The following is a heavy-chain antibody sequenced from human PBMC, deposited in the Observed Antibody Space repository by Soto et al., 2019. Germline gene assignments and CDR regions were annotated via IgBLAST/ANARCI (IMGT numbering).Heavy chain of an antibody. D-gene: IGHD2-2*01. CDR3: ARQGVVVPAAQGGAAFDI. J-gene: IGHJ3*02. Sequence: QVQLVQSGAEVKKPGSSVKVSCKASGGTFSSYAISWVRQAPGQGLEWMGGIIPIFGTANYAQKFQGRVTITADESTSTAYMELSSLRSEDTAVYYCARQGVVVPAAQGGAAFDIWGQGTMVTVSS. CDR1: GGTFSSYA. V-gene: IGHV1-69*01. CDR2: IIPIFGTA.